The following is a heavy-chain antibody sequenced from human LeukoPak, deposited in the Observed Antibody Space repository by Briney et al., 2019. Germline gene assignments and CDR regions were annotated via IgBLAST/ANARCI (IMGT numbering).Heavy chain of an antibody. CDR1: GGTFSSYA. CDR3: ARSQGGHSNYADPFDY. J-gene: IGHJ4*02. D-gene: IGHD4-11*01. Sequence: SVKVSCKASGGTFSSYAISWVRQAPGQGLEWMGGIIPIFGTANYAQKFQGRVTVTADESTSTAYMELSSLRSEDTAVYYCARSQGGHSNYADPFDYWGQGTLVTVSS. V-gene: IGHV1-69*13. CDR2: IIPIFGTA.